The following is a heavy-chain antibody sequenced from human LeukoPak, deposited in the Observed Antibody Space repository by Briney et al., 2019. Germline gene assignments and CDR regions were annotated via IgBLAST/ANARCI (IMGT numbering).Heavy chain of an antibody. Sequence: GESLEISCEASGYSFTTYWIGWVRQMPGKGLEWMGIIYPGDSDTRYSPSFQGQVAISSDRTITTVYLQWNNLRASDTAMYYCARTGYHYGWGSHFGFDLWGQGTMVTVSS. V-gene: IGHV5-51*01. D-gene: IGHD3-10*01. J-gene: IGHJ3*01. CDR3: ARTGYHYGWGSHFGFDL. CDR1: GYSFTTYW. CDR2: IYPGDSDT.